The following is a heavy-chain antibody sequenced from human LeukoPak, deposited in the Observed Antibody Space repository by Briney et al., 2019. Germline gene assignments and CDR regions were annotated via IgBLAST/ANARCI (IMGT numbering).Heavy chain of an antibody. Sequence: PSETLSLTCTFSGGSISSYHWSWVRQPPGKGLEWIGYIYYSGSTNYNPSLKSRVTISVDPSKNHLSLKLRCGTGADTAVYYCARHVDTATGDAFDIWGEGTMVTVSS. CDR2: IYYSGST. V-gene: IGHV4-59*08. J-gene: IGHJ3*02. D-gene: IGHD5-18*01. CDR3: ARHVDTATGDAFDI. CDR1: GGSISSYH.